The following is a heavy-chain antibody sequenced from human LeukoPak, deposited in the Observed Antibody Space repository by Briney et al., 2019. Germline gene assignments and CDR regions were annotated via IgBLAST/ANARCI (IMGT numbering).Heavy chain of an antibody. V-gene: IGHV4-59*01. Sequence: SETLSLTCTVSGGSISSYYWSWIRQPPGKGLEWIGYIYYSGSTNYNPSLKSRVTISVDTSKNQFSLKLSSVTAADTAVYYCARVIAAADSNWFDPWGQGTLVTVSS. CDR1: GGSISSYY. J-gene: IGHJ5*02. D-gene: IGHD6-13*01. CDR2: IYYSGST. CDR3: ARVIAAADSNWFDP.